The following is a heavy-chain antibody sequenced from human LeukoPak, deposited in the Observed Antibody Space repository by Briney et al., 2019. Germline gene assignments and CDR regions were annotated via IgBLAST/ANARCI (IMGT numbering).Heavy chain of an antibody. J-gene: IGHJ4*02. V-gene: IGHV3-21*01. CDR3: ARYPSWWIRSGYYDH. Sequence: GESLRLSCALSVFTFSDFAMNWVRQIPGKGLEWVSSINNDASHIYYAASVEGRFTISRDNAENSVYLQMNSLRVEDTAVYYCARYPSWWIRSGYYDHWGQGSLVTVSS. D-gene: IGHD5-18*01. CDR1: VFTFSDFA. CDR2: INNDASHI.